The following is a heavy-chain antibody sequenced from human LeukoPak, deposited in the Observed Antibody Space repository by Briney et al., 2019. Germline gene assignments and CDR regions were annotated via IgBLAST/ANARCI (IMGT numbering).Heavy chain of an antibody. CDR1: GFTFSSYG. Sequence: PGGSLRLSCAASGFTFSSYGMSWVRQAPGKGLEWVGRIRSKANSYATAYAASVKGRFTISRDDSKNTAYLQMNSLKTEDTAVYYCTRPDDYGDYWGQGTLVTVSS. J-gene: IGHJ4*02. CDR2: IRSKANSYAT. CDR3: TRPDDYGDY. V-gene: IGHV3-73*01.